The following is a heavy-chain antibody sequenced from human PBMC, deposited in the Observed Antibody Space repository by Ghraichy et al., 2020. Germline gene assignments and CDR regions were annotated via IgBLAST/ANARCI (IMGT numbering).Heavy chain of an antibody. Sequence: GGSLRLSCAASGFTVSSNYMSWVRQAPGKGLEWVSVIYSGGSTYYADSVKGRFTISRDNSKNTLYLQMNSLRAEDTAVYYCARDRGEMATAGSFDIWGQGTMVTVSS. CDR1: GFTVSSNY. CDR2: IYSGGST. J-gene: IGHJ3*02. CDR3: ARDRGEMATAGSFDI. D-gene: IGHD5-24*01. V-gene: IGHV3-53*01.